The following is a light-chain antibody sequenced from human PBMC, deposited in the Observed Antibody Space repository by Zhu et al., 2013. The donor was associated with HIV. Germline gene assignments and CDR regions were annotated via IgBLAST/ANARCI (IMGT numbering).Light chain of an antibody. V-gene: IGKV1-27*01. Sequence: DIQMSQSPSSLSASVGDRVTITCRASHDISNYLAWYQQKPGKVPHLLIYYASILQSGVPSRFSGSGSGTDFTLTISSLQPEDVATYYCQKYNHDPKMFGQGTKVEIK. J-gene: IGKJ1*01. CDR2: YAS. CDR3: QKYNHDPKM. CDR1: HDISNY.